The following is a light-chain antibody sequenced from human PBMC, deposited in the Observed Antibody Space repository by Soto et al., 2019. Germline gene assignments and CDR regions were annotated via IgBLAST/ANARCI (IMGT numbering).Light chain of an antibody. V-gene: IGKV1-39*01. CDR3: QQGYSTPWT. CDR2: AAS. J-gene: IGKJ1*01. Sequence: KMNQAPSSLSASIGDRVTITCRASQSISSYLHWYQQKPGKAPKLLIYAASNLQSGVPSRFSASGSGTDFTLTLNSLQPEDFATYYCQQGYSTPWTFGQGSIVDVK. CDR1: QSISSY.